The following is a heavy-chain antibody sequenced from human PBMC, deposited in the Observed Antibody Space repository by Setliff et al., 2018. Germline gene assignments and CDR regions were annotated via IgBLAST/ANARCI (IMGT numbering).Heavy chain of an antibody. D-gene: IGHD2-2*01. J-gene: IGHJ4*02. CDR2: ISAYSGNK. CDR1: GYTFSNYG. CDR3: SRLVRYCTTTSCQGASGAEF. V-gene: IGHV1-18*01. Sequence: ASVKVSCKASGYTFSNYGITWVRQAPGQGLEWMGWISAYSGNKKYAQKLQVRVTLTTDTSTTTAYLELRSLTSDDTAVYYCSRLVRYCTTTSCQGASGAEFWGQGTLVTVSS.